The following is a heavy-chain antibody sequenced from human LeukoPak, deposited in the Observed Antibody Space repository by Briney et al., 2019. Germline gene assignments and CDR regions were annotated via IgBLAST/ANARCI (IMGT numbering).Heavy chain of an antibody. D-gene: IGHD3-9*01. Sequence: GGSLRLSCAASGLTFSIHWMNWARQAPGKGREGVANIKQDGSETYYVDSVKGRFTISRDNAKNSLYLQMYSLRAEETAVYYCARGSPEELRYFVWLFYWGQGTLVTVSS. J-gene: IGHJ4*02. CDR2: IKQDGSET. CDR3: ARGSPEELRYFVWLFY. CDR1: GLTFSIHW. V-gene: IGHV3-7*01.